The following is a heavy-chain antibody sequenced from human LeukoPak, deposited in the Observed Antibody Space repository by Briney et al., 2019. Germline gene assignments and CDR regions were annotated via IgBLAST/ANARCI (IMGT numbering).Heavy chain of an antibody. CDR3: ARVGASTYYYDSSGYYYYYGTDV. CDR1: GGTFRSYA. V-gene: IGHV1-69*13. D-gene: IGHD3-22*01. CDR2: INPIFGTA. Sequence: SVTVSCKVSGGTFRSYASSWVRQAPGQGLEWMGGINPIFGTANYAQKFQGRVTITADESTSTASMELSSLRSEDTAVYYCARVGASTYYYDSSGYYYYYGTDVWGQGTTVTVSS. J-gene: IGHJ6*02.